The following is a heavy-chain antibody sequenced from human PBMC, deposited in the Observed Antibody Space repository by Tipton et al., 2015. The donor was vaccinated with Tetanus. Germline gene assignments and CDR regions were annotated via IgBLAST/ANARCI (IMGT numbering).Heavy chain of an antibody. V-gene: IGHV3-43*01. Sequence: GSLRLSCAASGFTFDDYTMHWVRQAPGKGLEWVSLISWDGGSTYYADSVKGRFTISRDNSKNSLYLQMNSLRTEDTALYYCAKDSPYSRYYDSSGSSFDYWGQGTLVTVSS. CDR1: GFTFDDYT. J-gene: IGHJ4*02. CDR2: ISWDGGST. CDR3: AKDSPYSRYYDSSGSSFDY. D-gene: IGHD3-22*01.